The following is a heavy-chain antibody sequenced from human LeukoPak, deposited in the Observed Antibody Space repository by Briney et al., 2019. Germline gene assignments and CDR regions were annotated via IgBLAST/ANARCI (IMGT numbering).Heavy chain of an antibody. D-gene: IGHD6-6*01. V-gene: IGHV4-59*01. CDR1: GGSISSYY. CDR2: IYYSGST. J-gene: IGHJ3*01. Sequence: SETLSLTCTVSGGSISSYYWSWIRQPPGKGLEWIGYIYYSGSTNYNPSLKSRVTISVDTSKNQFSLKLSSVTAADTAVYYCARSSYSSSSSVWGQGTMVTVSS. CDR3: ARSSYSSSSSV.